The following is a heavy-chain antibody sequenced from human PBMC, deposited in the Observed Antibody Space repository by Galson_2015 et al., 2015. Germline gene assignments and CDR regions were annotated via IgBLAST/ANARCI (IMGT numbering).Heavy chain of an antibody. CDR1: GFTFSSYW. D-gene: IGHD5-18*01. CDR2: INSDGSST. V-gene: IGHV3-74*01. J-gene: IGHJ3*02. Sequence: SLRLSCAASGFTFSSYWMHWVRQAPGKGLVWVSRINSDGSSTSYADSVKGRFTISRDNAKNTLYLQMNSLRAEDTAVYYCAGAWGQLWPAFDIWGQGTMVTVSS. CDR3: AGAWGQLWPAFDI.